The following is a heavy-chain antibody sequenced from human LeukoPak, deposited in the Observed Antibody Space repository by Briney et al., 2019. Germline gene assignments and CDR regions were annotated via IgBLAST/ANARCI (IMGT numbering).Heavy chain of an antibody. Sequence: GASVKVSCKASGYTFTSYYMHWVRQAPGQGLEWMGIINPSGGSTSHAQKFQGRVTMTRDTSTSTVYMELSSLRSEDTAVYYCARGGIFGVVTFYYHYGMDVWGQGTTVTVSS. D-gene: IGHD3-3*01. CDR2: INPSGGST. J-gene: IGHJ6*02. CDR1: GYTFTSYY. V-gene: IGHV1-46*01. CDR3: ARGGIFGVVTFYYHYGMDV.